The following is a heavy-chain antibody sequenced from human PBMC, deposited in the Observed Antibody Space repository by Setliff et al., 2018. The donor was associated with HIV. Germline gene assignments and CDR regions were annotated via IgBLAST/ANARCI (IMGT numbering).Heavy chain of an antibody. Sequence: SVKVSCKASGVTFSSYAISWVRQAPGQGLEWMGGISPIFGTGNSAQKFQDRVTITADDSTSTAYMELSSLRSEDTAVYYCARVRVRGDTDYYYYMDVWGKGTTVTVSS. CDR2: ISPIFGTG. CDR3: ARVRVRGDTDYYYYMDV. CDR1: GVTFSSYA. J-gene: IGHJ6*03. D-gene: IGHD3-10*01. V-gene: IGHV1-69*13.